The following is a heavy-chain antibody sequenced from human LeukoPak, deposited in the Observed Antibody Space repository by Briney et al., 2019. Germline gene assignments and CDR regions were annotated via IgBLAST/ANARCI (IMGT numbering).Heavy chain of an antibody. V-gene: IGHV5-51*01. CDR2: IYPGDSET. J-gene: IGHJ3*01. CDR3: VRSPGDGYHDAFDV. Sequence: KNGESLKISCKGSGYTFTTYWIGWVRQMPGKGLEWVGIIYPGDSETRYSPSFQGQVTISADKSISTAYLQWSSLQASDTAMYYCVRSPGDGYHDAFDVWGQGTMVTVSS. D-gene: IGHD5-24*01. CDR1: GYTFTTYW.